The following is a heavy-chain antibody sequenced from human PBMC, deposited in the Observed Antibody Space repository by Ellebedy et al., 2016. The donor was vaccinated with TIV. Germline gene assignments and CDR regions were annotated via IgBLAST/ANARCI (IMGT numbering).Heavy chain of an antibody. Sequence: WESLKISCKGSGYPFSNYWIGWVRHMPGKDLEWMAIIYPGDSDTRYNPSFQGQVTISADKSINTAYLHWSSLKASDSAIYFCPSSAFQYYCGMDVWGQGTTVSVSS. V-gene: IGHV5-51*01. CDR1: GYPFSNYW. CDR3: PSSAFQYYCGMDV. J-gene: IGHJ6*02. CDR2: IYPGDSDT. D-gene: IGHD1-26*01.